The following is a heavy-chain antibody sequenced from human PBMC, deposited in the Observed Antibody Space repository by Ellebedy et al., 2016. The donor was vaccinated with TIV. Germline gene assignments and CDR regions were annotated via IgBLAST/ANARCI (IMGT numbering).Heavy chain of an antibody. CDR3: AKDRQVRWYNS. CDR2: IYYNSEST. J-gene: IGHJ5*01. CDR1: GGSISTNKYY. V-gene: IGHV4-39*07. Sequence: SETLSLTCAVSGGSISTNKYYWGWIRQPPGKGLEWIGSIYYNSESTYYNPSLKSRVTISVDTSKNQFSLELSSVTAADTAVYYCAKDRQVRWYNSWGQGTLVTVSS.